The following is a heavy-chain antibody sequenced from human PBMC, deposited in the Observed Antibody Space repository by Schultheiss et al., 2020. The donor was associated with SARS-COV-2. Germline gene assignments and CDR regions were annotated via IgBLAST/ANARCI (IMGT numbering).Heavy chain of an antibody. CDR2: IYYSGST. CDR1: GGSISSYY. J-gene: IGHJ4*02. Sequence: SETLSLTCTVSGGSISSYYWSWIRQPAGKGLEWIGYIYYSGSTYYNPSLKSRVTISVDTSKNQFSLKLSSVTAADTAVYYCARVHGGVVVPAATEYYFDYWGQGTLVTVSS. CDR3: ARVHGGVVVPAATEYYFDY. D-gene: IGHD2-2*01. V-gene: IGHV4-59*12.